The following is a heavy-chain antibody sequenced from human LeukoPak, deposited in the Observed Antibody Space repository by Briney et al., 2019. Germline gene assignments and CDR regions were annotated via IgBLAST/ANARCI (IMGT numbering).Heavy chain of an antibody. CDR3: ARDCGFGELCHYYGMDV. CDR1: GFTFSSYG. J-gene: IGHJ6*02. V-gene: IGHV3-33*01. CDR2: IWYDGSNK. D-gene: IGHD3-10*01. Sequence: GGSLRLSCAASGFTFSSYGMHWVRQAPGKGLEWVAVIWYDGSNKYYAGSVKGRFTISRDNSKNTLYLQMNSLRAEDTAVHYCARDCGFGELCHYYGMDVWGQGTTVTVSS.